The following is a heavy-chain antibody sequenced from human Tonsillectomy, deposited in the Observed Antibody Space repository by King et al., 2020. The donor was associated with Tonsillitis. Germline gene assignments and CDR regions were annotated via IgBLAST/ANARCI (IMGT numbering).Heavy chain of an antibody. CDR2: ISSIGSTI. CDR1: GFTFSDYY. Sequence: QLVQSGGGLVKPGGSLRLSGAASGFTFSDYYMSWIRKAPGKGLGWVLYISSIGSTIYYADSVKGRFTISRDNAKNSLYLQMNSLRAEDTAVYYCARVTMVRGVNFDYWGQGTLVTVSS. J-gene: IGHJ4*02. D-gene: IGHD3-10*01. CDR3: ARVTMVRGVNFDY. V-gene: IGHV3-11*01.